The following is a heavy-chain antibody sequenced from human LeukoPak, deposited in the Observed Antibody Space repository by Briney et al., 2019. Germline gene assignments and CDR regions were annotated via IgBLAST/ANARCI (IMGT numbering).Heavy chain of an antibody. Sequence: SETLSLTCAVSGGSISSSNWWSWVRQPPGKGLEWIGEIYHSGSTYNNPSLKSRVTISIDTSKNQFSLKLSSVTAADTAVYYCARDLGGVGATFDYWGQGTLVTVSS. V-gene: IGHV4-4*02. CDR1: GGSISSSNW. D-gene: IGHD1-26*01. CDR2: IYHSGST. J-gene: IGHJ4*02. CDR3: ARDLGGVGATFDY.